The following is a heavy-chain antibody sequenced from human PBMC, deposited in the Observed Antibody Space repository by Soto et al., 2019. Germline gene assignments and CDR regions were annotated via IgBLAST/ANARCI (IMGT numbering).Heavy chain of an antibody. CDR1: GGSISSSSYY. D-gene: IGHD3-22*01. CDR3: AVYYDSSGYYSDY. CDR2: IYYSGNT. J-gene: IGHJ4*02. V-gene: IGHV4-39*01. Sequence: SETLSLTCTVSGGSISSSSYYWGWIRQPPGKGLEWIGIIYYSGNTYYNPSLKSRVTISVDTSKNQFSLKLSSVTAADTAVYYCAVYYDSSGYYSDYWGQGTLVTVSS.